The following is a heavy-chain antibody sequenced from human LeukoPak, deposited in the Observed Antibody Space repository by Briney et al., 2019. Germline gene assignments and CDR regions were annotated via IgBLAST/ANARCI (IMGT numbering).Heavy chain of an antibody. J-gene: IGHJ6*03. D-gene: IGHD3-10*01. CDR1: GGSISSYY. V-gene: IGHV4-4*07. CDR3: ARESHYYGSGSYPYYYMDV. Sequence: SETLSLTCTVSGGSISSYYWTWIRQSAGKGLEWIGRMYTSGSTKYSPSFESRVTMSGDASKNQFSLKLSSVTAADTAVYYCARESHYYGSGSYPYYYMDVWGKGTTVTISS. CDR2: MYTSGST.